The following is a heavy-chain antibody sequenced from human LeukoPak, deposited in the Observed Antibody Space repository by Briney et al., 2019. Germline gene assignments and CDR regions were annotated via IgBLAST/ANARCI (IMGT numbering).Heavy chain of an antibody. Sequence: SQTLSLTCTVSGGSISSGGYYWNWIRQPPGKGLEWIGYIYYSGSTYYNPSLKSRVTISVDTSKNQFSLKLSSVTAADTAVYYCARHDSGNYFKPFDYWGQGTLVTVSS. CDR1: GGSISSGGYY. J-gene: IGHJ4*02. CDR2: IYYSGST. D-gene: IGHD1-26*01. V-gene: IGHV4-30-4*07. CDR3: ARHDSGNYFKPFDY.